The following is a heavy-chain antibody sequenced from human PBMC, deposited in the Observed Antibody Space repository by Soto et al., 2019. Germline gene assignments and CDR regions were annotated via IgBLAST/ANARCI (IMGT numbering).Heavy chain of an antibody. V-gene: IGHV3-30*09. CDR3: AREAESVVGASYYYFYGMDV. J-gene: IGHJ6*02. CDR2: ISSARSNR. Sequence: QVQLVESGGGVVQPGRSLRLSCAASGFTFSNYAIHWVRQAPGKGLEWLALISSARSNRYYADSVMGRFAISRDNSKSTSYLQMNSLRTEDTAVYFCAREAESVVGASYYYFYGMDVWGQGTTVTVSS. D-gene: IGHD1-26*01. CDR1: GFTFSNYA.